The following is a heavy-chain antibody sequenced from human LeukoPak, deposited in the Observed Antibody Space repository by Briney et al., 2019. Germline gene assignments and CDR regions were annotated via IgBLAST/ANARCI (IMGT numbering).Heavy chain of an antibody. CDR1: GFTFSSYA. V-gene: IGHV3-23*01. CDR2: ISGRGGST. D-gene: IGHD3-22*01. J-gene: IGHJ4*02. Sequence: PGGSLRLSCAASGFTFSSYAMSWVRQAPGKGLEWVSAISGRGGSTYYADSVKGRFTISRDNSKNTLYLQMNSLRAEDTAVYYCANSGSRAWLFPYYFDYWGQGTLVTVSS. CDR3: ANSGSRAWLFPYYFDY.